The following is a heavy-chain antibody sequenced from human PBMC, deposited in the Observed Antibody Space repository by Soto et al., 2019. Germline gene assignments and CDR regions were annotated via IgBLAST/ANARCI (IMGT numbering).Heavy chain of an antibody. V-gene: IGHV3-23*01. CDR2: ISGSGGST. CDR1: GFTFSSYA. J-gene: IGHJ4*02. Sequence: EVQLLESGGGLVQPGGSLRLSCAASGFTFSSYAMSWVRQAPGKGLEWVSAISGSGGSTYYADSVKGRFTISRDNYKNTRYLQMNSLRAEDTAVYYCAKFSGPGIAAAVVGYFDYWGQGTLVTVSS. CDR3: AKFSGPGIAAAVVGYFDY. D-gene: IGHD6-13*01.